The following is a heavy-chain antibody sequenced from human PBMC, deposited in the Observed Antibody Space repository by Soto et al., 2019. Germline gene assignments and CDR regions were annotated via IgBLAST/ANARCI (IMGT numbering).Heavy chain of an antibody. J-gene: IGHJ4*02. CDR3: ARGITLPTPLDY. V-gene: IGHV1-3*05. D-gene: IGHD1-20*01. CDR1: GYTFTSYA. Sequence: QVQLVQSGAEEKKPGASVKVSCKASGYTFTSYAMHWVRQAPGQRLEWMGWINAGNGNTKYSQKFQGRITITRDTSGSTAYMERRSPRSEDTAVHYCARGITLPTPLDYWGQGTLVTVAS. CDR2: INAGNGNT.